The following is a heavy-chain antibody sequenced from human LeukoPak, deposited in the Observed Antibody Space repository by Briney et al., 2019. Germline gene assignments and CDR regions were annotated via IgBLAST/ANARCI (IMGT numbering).Heavy chain of an antibody. CDR2: INPNSGGT. J-gene: IGHJ4*02. D-gene: IGHD4-17*01. CDR3: ARSYGDYVIFFDY. CDR1: GYTFSGYY. Sequence: ASVKVSCKASGYTFSGYYIHWVRQAPGQGLEWMGWINPNSGGTNYAQKFQGRVTMTGDTSISTAYMELSRLRSDDTAVYYCARSYGDYVIFFDYWGQGTLVTVSS. V-gene: IGHV1-2*02.